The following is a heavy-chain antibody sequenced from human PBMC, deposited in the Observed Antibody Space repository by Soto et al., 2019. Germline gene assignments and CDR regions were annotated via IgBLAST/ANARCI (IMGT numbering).Heavy chain of an antibody. CDR2: IYTTGST. D-gene: IGHD6-13*01. Sequence: PSETLSLTCTVSGGSISTYFWSWIRQPAGGGLEWIGRIYTTGSTNYNPSLKSRVTMSLDTSRNQFSLKLRSDDTAVYYCATGGLYSSSWYYYYYGMDVWGQGTTVTVSS. CDR1: GGSISTYF. V-gene: IGHV4-4*07. CDR3: ATGGLYSSSWYYYYYGMDV. J-gene: IGHJ6*02.